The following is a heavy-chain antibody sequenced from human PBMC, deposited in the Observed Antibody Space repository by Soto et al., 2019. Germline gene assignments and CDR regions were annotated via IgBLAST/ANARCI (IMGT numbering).Heavy chain of an antibody. V-gene: IGHV4-59*01. CDR3: ARVVTYYYYYMDV. J-gene: IGHJ6*03. CDR1: GGSISSYY. Sequence: QVQLQESGPGLVKPSETLSLTCTVSGGSISSYYWSWIRQPPGKGLEWIGYIYYSGSTNYNPSLKSRVTISVDTSKNQFSLKLSSVTAADTAVYYCARVVTYYYYYMDVWGKGTTVTVSS. CDR2: IYYSGST. D-gene: IGHD2-21*02.